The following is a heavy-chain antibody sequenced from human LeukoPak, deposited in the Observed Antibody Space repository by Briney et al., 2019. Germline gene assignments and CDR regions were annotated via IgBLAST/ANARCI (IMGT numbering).Heavy chain of an antibody. CDR3: ARGRGSGSPNFDY. J-gene: IGHJ4*02. V-gene: IGHV1-18*01. CDR1: GYTFTSYG. Sequence: GASVKVSCKASGYTFTSYGFSWLRQAPGQGLEWMGWISGYNGNTNYAQNFQGRVTMTTDTSTTTVYMELRSLRSDDTAVYYCARGRGSGSPNFDYWGQGSLVTVSS. D-gene: IGHD3-10*01. CDR2: ISGYNGNT.